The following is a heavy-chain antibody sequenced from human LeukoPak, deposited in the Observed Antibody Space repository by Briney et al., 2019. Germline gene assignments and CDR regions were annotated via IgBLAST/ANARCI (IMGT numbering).Heavy chain of an antibody. Sequence: GGSLRLSCAASGFTFSSYSMNWVRQAPGKGLEWVSSISSSSSNIYNADSVKGRFTISRDNAKNSLYLQMNSLRAEDTAVYYCARQRGGQYEDGFDIWGQRTMVTVSS. J-gene: IGHJ3*02. CDR2: ISSSSSNI. CDR1: GFTFSSYS. CDR3: ARQRGGQYEDGFDI. D-gene: IGHD2-8*01. V-gene: IGHV3-21*01.